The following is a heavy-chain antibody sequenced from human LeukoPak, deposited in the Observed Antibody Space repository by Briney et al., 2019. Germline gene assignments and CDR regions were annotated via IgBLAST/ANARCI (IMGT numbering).Heavy chain of an antibody. CDR2: IMPIFGRA. J-gene: IGHJ5*01. CDR3: ARDPVGSGWFDY. D-gene: IGHD6-19*01. V-gene: IGHV1-69*06. Sequence: SVKVSCKASGGTFIRYAISWVRQAPGQGREWRGGIMPIFGRANYAQKFQGRVTITAHKSTSTAYMELSSLSSEDTAVYYCARDPVGSGWFDYWGQGTLVTVSS. CDR1: GGTFIRYA.